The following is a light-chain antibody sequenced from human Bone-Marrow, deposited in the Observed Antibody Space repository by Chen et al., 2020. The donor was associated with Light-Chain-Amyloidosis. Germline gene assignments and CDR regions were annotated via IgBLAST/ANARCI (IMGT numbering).Light chain of an antibody. CDR2: EDD. V-gene: IGLV6-57*01. Sequence: NFMLTQPHPRSQSPGKTVTSSRTRSSGSIATNYVQWYQQRPGSSPTTVIYEDDQSPSGGPDRCSGSIDRSSNSASLTISGLKTEDEADYYCQSYQGSSQGVFGGGTKLTVL. CDR3: QSYQGSSQGV. CDR1: SGSIATNY. J-gene: IGLJ3*02.